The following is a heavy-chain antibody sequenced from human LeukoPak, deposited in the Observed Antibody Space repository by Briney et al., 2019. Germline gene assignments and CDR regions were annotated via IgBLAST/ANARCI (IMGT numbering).Heavy chain of an antibody. Sequence: SETLSLTCAVSGYSISSGYYWGWIRQPPGKGLEWIGSIYYSGSTYYNPSLKSRVTISVDTSKNQFSLKLSSVTAADTAVYYCARRGTIFGVVTLDWGQGTLVTVSS. J-gene: IGHJ4*02. CDR1: GYSISSGYY. V-gene: IGHV4-38-2*01. CDR3: ARRGTIFGVVTLD. D-gene: IGHD3-3*01. CDR2: IYYSGST.